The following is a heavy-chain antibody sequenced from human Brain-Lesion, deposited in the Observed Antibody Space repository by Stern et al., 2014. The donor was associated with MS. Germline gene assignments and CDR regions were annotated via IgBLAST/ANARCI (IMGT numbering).Heavy chain of an antibody. CDR1: GGSVSSTSYA. CDR3: AGEEDIRYCSGGSCTGNWFDP. V-gene: IGHV4-39*01. J-gene: IGHJ5*02. Sequence: QVQLVESGPGLVKPSETLSLTCTVAGGSVSSTSYAWAWIRPPPGKGLEWIGTIYYSGNTYYSPSLQSRLTISLDTSNNPFFLQRRSVTAADTAVYYCAGEEDIRYCSGGSCTGNWFDPWGQGTLVTVSS. CDR2: IYYSGNT. D-gene: IGHD2-15*01.